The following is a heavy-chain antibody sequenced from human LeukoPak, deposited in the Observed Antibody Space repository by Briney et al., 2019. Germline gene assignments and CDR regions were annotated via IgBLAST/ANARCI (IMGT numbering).Heavy chain of an antibody. D-gene: IGHD1-26*01. CDR1: GFTFDDYA. V-gene: IGHV3-9*01. Sequence: PGRSLRLSCAASGFTFDDYAMHWVRHAPGKGLEWVSGISWNSGSIGYADSVKGRFTISRDKAKNSLYLQMNSLRAEDTALYYCAKDRAEVGATTFDYWGQGTLVTVSS. J-gene: IGHJ4*02. CDR2: ISWNSGSI. CDR3: AKDRAEVGATTFDY.